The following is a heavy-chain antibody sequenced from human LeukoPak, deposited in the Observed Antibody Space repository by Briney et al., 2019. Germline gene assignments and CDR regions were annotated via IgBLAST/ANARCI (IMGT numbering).Heavy chain of an antibody. V-gene: IGHV4-59*12. J-gene: IGHJ6*02. CDR2: IYYSGST. CDR1: GGSISSYY. Sequence: PSETLSLTCTVSGGSISSYYWSWIRQPPGKGLEWIGYIYYSGSTNYNPSLKSRVTISVDTSKNQFSLKLSSVTAADTAVYYCAREGGEWRLGDYYYYGMDVWGQGTTVTVSS. CDR3: AREGGEWRLGDYYYYGMDV. D-gene: IGHD3-10*01.